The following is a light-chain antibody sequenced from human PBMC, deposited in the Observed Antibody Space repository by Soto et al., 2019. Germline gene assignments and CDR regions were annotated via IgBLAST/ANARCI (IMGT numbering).Light chain of an antibody. CDR1: QSISSW. V-gene: IGKV1-5*01. Sequence: DIQMTQSPSTLSASVGDRVTITCRASQSISSWLAWYQQKPGKAPKLRIYDVSSLESGVPSRFSGSGSGTEVTLTISRLQPDDFATYYCEQSNSYRTLGQGTSVEIK. CDR2: DVS. J-gene: IGKJ1*01. CDR3: EQSNSYRT.